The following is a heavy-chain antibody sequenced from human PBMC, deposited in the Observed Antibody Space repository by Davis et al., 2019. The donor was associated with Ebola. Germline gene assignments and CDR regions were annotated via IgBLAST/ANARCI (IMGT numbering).Heavy chain of an antibody. CDR3: VRGLGYVWGRLIGGAVPNFDY. Sequence: ASVKVSCKASGYTFTSYAMNWVRQAPGQGLEWMGWINTNTGNPTYAQGFTGRFVFSLDTSVSTAYLQISSLKAEDTAVYYCVRGLGYVWGRLIGGAVPNFDYWGQGTLVTVSS. CDR1: GYTFTSYA. J-gene: IGHJ4*02. CDR2: INTNTGNP. V-gene: IGHV7-4-1*02. D-gene: IGHD3-16*01.